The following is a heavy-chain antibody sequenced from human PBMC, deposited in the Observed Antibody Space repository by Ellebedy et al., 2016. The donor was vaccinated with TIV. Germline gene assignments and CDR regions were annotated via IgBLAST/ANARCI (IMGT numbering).Heavy chain of an antibody. CDR3: ARRVGTTRDWYFDL. D-gene: IGHD1-26*01. V-gene: IGHV5-51*01. J-gene: IGHJ2*01. CDR1: GYSFTSYW. Sequence: GESLKISCKGSGYSFTSYWIGWVRQMPGKGLEWMGIIYPGDSDTRYSPSYQGQVNISAEQAISTAYLKWRSLKASDTAMHYCARRVGTTRDWYFDLWGRGTLVTVSS. CDR2: IYPGDSDT.